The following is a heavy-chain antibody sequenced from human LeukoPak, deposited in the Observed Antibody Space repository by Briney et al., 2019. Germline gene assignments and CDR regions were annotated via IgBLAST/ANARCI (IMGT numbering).Heavy chain of an antibody. J-gene: IGHJ4*02. CDR3: AKDRQIFSAY. CDR2: ISGRDGST. CDR1: GFPFWRFA. V-gene: IGHV3-23*01. Sequence: GGSLTLSCAASGFPFWRFAMSWARQARGKGRELVSAISGRDGSTHYSDSVKGRFTISRDNSENTVYLQTNILRAEDTDVYYCAKDRQIFSAYWGQGTLVTVSS.